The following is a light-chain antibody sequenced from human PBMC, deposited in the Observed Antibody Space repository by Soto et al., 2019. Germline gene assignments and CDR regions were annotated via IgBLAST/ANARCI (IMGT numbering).Light chain of an antibody. CDR3: QQYGTSPPR. V-gene: IGKV3-20*01. CDR1: ESVSDGS. Sequence: EIVLTQSPGTLSLSPGERAALSCRASESVSDGSLAWYQQKSGQAPRLLIYGASSRATGIPDRFSGSGSGTDFTLTTSRLEPEDVAVYSCQQYGTSPPRFGQGTKVEIK. CDR2: GAS. J-gene: IGKJ1*01.